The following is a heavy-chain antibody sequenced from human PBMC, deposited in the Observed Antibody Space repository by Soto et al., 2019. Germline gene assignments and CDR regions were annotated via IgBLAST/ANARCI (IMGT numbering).Heavy chain of an antibody. CDR2: IYSAGNT. Sequence: GGSLRLSCLSSGFTVSTNYMRWVRQSPGKGLEWISIIYSAGNTYYADSVKGRFTISRDNSKNTLYLQMNSLGAEDTAVYYCARDFVVGGPTINYYYGMDVWGQGT. V-gene: IGHV3-66*01. CDR3: ARDFVVGGPTINYYYGMDV. CDR1: GFTVSTNY. D-gene: IGHD1-26*01. J-gene: IGHJ6*02.